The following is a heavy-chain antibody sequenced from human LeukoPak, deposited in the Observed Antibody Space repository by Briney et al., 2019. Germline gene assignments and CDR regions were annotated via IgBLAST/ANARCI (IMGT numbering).Heavy chain of an antibody. D-gene: IGHD6-13*01. V-gene: IGHV1-3*01. CDR2: INAGNGNT. J-gene: IGHJ4*02. Sequence: ASVKVSCKASGYTFTSYAMHWVRQAPGQRLEWMGWINAGNGNTKYSQKFQGRVTITRDTSASTAYMELSRLRSDDTAVYYCNCIAAAGGYFDYWGQGTLVTVSS. CDR3: NCIAAAGGYFDY. CDR1: GYTFTSYA.